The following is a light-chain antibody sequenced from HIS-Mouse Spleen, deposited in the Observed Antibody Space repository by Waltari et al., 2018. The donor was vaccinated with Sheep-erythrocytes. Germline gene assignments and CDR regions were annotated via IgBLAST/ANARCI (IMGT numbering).Light chain of an antibody. J-gene: IGLJ3*02. V-gene: IGLV1-44*01. CDR1: SSNIRRPT. CDR3: AAWDDSLNVPV. Sequence: QSVLTQPPSASGTPGQRVTSSCSGSSSNIRRPTVTRYQQLPGTAPKLLIYSNNQPPSGVPARVSGSQSGPSASLAISGLQSEEEADYYCAAWDDSLNVPVFGGGTKLTVL. CDR2: SNN.